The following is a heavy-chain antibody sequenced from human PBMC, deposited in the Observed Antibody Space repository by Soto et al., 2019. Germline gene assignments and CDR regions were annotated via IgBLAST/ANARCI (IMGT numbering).Heavy chain of an antibody. CDR1: GFNFSGYW. CDR2: LNPNGTFT. J-gene: IGHJ4*02. D-gene: IGHD2-2*01. Sequence: EVQLGESGGGLVQPGGSLRLSCAGYGFNFSGYWMDWVRQAPGKGPVWVSRLNPNGTFTTNADSVKGRINVSIDNSKNTMYLPMNSLRADDTSLYYCARGGTSTPYCCLFYNWGQGTLVTVSS. CDR3: ARGGTSTPYCCLFYN. V-gene: IGHV3-74*01.